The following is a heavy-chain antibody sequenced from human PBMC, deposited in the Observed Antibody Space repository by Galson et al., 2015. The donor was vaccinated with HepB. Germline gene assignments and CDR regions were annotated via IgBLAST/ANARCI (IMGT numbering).Heavy chain of an antibody. V-gene: IGHV3-49*03. J-gene: IGHJ6*02. D-gene: IGHD3-22*01. CDR1: GFTFGDYA. Sequence: SLRLSCAASGFTFGDYAMSWFRQAPGKGLEWVGFIRSKAYGGTTDYAASVKGRFTISRDDSKSIAYLQMNSLKTEDTAVYYCTRFLDETYYYDSSGYGMDVWGQGTTVTVSS. CDR3: TRFLDETYYYDSSGYGMDV. CDR2: IRSKAYGGTT.